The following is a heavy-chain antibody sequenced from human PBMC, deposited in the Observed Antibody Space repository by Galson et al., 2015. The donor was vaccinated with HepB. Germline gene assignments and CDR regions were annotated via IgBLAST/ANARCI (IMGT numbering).Heavy chain of an antibody. CDR1: GFTVSSNY. J-gene: IGHJ4*02. Sequence: SLRLSCAASGFTVSSNYMSWVRQAPGKGLEWVSVIYSGGSTYYADSVKGRFTISRDNSKNTLYLQMNSLRAEDTAVYYCARAGQIWFGELFDYWGQGTLVTVSS. D-gene: IGHD3-10*01. V-gene: IGHV3-66*02. CDR3: ARAGQIWFGELFDY. CDR2: IYSGGST.